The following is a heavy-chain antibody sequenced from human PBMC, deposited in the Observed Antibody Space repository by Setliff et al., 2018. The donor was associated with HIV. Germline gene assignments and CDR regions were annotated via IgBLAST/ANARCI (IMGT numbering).Heavy chain of an antibody. Sequence: GGSLRLSCTVSGFTFRNYWMSWVRQTPEKGLEWVANMKQDGSERYYLGSVKGRFTIFRDNTKNSLYLQMTDLRAEDTAVYYCARVFWYGLPQIYYYMDVWGKGTTVTVSS. CDR1: GFTFRNYW. CDR3: ARVFWYGLPQIYYYMDV. D-gene: IGHD2-8*02. J-gene: IGHJ6*03. V-gene: IGHV3-7*01. CDR2: MKQDGSER.